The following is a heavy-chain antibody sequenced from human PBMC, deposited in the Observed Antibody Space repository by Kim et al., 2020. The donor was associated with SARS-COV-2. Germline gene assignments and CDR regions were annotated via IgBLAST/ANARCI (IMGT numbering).Heavy chain of an antibody. J-gene: IGHJ5*02. CDR2: IQNSGTT. D-gene: IGHD3-9*01. Sequence: SETLSLACTVSGGSIYRNLYSLGWIRQPPGKGLEWIGTIQNSGTTHYNPSLTSRVSISVDTSKNQVSLRLNSVTAADTAVYFCARHGPWVTGSLGYCDPWGQGTLVTVSS. CDR1: GGSIYRNLYS. V-gene: IGHV4-39*01. CDR3: ARHGPWVTGSLGYCDP.